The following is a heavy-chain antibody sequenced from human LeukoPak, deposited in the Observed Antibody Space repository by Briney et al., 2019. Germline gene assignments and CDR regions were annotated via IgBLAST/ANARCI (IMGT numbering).Heavy chain of an antibody. CDR2: ISANNGNTKYNT. V-gene: IGHV1-18*01. J-gene: IGHJ4*02. CDR3: ARLAVGATSFDY. Sequence: ASVKVSCKASGYTFTSYGISWVRQAPGQGLEWMGWISANNGNTKYNTKYAQNLQGRVTMTTDISTSTAYMELRTLRSDDTAVYYRARLAVGATSFDYWGQGTLVTVSS. D-gene: IGHD1-26*01. CDR1: GYTFTSYG.